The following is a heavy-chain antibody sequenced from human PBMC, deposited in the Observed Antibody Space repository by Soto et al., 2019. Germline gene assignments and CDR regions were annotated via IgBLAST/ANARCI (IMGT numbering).Heavy chain of an antibody. CDR3: VKNSGWFNS. Sequence: PGGSLRLSCAASGFMFSTTDMSWVRQAPGKGLEWVTTIEGSGTITYYADSVRGRFTISRDNSKNTVYLQMDSLTADDTAVYYCVKNSGWFNSWGQGNPVTVSS. D-gene: IGHD3-10*01. V-gene: IGHV3-23*01. J-gene: IGHJ5*01. CDR2: IEGSGTIT. CDR1: GFMFSTTD.